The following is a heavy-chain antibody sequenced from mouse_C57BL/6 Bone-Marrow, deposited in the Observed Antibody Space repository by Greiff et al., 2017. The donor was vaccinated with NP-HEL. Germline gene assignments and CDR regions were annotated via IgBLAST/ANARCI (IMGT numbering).Heavy chain of an antibody. CDR2: IYPGGGYT. V-gene: IGHV1-63*01. CDR3: AREEDWWSFDY. CDR1: GYTFTNYW. D-gene: IGHD1-1*02. J-gene: IGHJ2*01. Sequence: QVQLKQSGAELVRPGTSVKMSCKASGYTFTNYWIGWAKQRPGHGLEWIGDIYPGGGYTNYNEKFKGKATLTADKSSSTAYMQFSSLTSEDSAIYYCAREEDWWSFDYWGQGTTLTVSS.